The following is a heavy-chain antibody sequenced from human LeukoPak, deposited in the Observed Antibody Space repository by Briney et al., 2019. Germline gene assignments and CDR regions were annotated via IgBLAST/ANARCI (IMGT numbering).Heavy chain of an antibody. Sequence: SETLSLTCAVYGGSFRNYYWSWIRQPPGKGLEWIGEINHSGRTNYNPSLKSRVAILVDTSKNQFSLNLSSVTAADTAVYYCASSRSGSYYGVDYWGQGTLVTVSS. CDR3: ASSRSGSYYGVDY. CDR2: INHSGRT. CDR1: GGSFRNYY. J-gene: IGHJ4*02. D-gene: IGHD1-26*01. V-gene: IGHV4-34*01.